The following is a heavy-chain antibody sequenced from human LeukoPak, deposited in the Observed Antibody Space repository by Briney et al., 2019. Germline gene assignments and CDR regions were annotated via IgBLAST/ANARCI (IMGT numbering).Heavy chain of an antibody. D-gene: IGHD5-18*01. J-gene: IGHJ4*02. Sequence: ASVTVSCKASGYTFTSYGISWVRQAPGQGLEWMGWISAYNGNTNYAQKLQGRVTMTTDTSTSTAYMELRSLRSDDTAVYYCARASDYTAMALTDYWGQGTLVTVSS. CDR3: ARASDYTAMALTDY. CDR1: GYTFTSYG. CDR2: ISAYNGNT. V-gene: IGHV1-18*01.